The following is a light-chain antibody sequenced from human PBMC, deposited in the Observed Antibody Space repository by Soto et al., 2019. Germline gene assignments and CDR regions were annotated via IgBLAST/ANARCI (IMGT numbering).Light chain of an antibody. CDR1: SGDVGGYNF. CDR3: SSNTTSGTPLLV. CDR2: GVS. J-gene: IGLJ2*01. Sequence: QSALTQPASVSGSPGQSITISCTATSGDVGGYNFVSWYQLHPGKAPKLVIYGVSNRPSGVSNRFSGSTSGITASLTISGLEAEDEADYYCSSNTTSGTPLLVFGGGTQLTVL. V-gene: IGLV2-14*03.